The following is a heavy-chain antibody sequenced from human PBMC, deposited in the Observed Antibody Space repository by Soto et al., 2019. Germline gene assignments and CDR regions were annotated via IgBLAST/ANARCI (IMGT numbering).Heavy chain of an antibody. J-gene: IGHJ5*02. D-gene: IGHD6-19*01. CDR1: GYTFTSYG. V-gene: IGHV1-18*04. CDR2: ISAYNGNT. CDR3: ARAHAGYSSGWYWFDP. Sequence: GASVKVSCKASGYTFTSYGISWVRQAPGQGLEWMGWISAYNGNTNYAQKLQGRVTMTTDTSTSTAYMELRSLRSDDTAVYYCARAHAGYSSGWYWFDPWGQGTLVTVSS.